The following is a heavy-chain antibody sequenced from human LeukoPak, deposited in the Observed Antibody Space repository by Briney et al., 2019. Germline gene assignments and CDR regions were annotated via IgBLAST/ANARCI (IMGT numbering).Heavy chain of an antibody. Sequence: KPSETLSLTCTVSGGSISSSSYYWGWIRQPPGKGLEWIGSIYYSGSTYYNPSLKSRVTISVDRSKNQFSLKLSSVTAADTAVYYCARARINCSSTSCSWYYFDYWGQGTLVTVSS. D-gene: IGHD2-2*01. CDR1: GGSISSSSYY. J-gene: IGHJ4*02. V-gene: IGHV4-39*07. CDR3: ARARINCSSTSCSWYYFDY. CDR2: IYYSGST.